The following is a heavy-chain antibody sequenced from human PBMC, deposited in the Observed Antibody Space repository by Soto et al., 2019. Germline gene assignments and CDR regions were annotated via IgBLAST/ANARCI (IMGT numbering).Heavy chain of an antibody. V-gene: IGHV3-30*18. J-gene: IGHJ4*02. Sequence: QVQLVESGGGVVQPGRSLRLSCAASGFTFSTYGMHWVRQAPGKGLEWVAVISYDAKHKYYADSLKGRFTISSDNSKNPLYVQMNSLRAEDTAVYYCAKGAVQDVWSGYYTLFDYWGQGTLVTVSS. CDR2: ISYDAKHK. CDR1: GFTFSTYG. CDR3: AKGAVQDVWSGYYTLFDY. D-gene: IGHD3-3*01.